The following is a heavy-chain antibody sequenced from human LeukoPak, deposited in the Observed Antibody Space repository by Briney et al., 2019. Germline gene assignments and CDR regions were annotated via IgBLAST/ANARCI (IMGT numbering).Heavy chain of an antibody. CDR1: GYTFTCYY. Sequence: GASVKVSCKASGYTFTCYYMHWVGPAPGQGLGWMGWINPNRGGTNYTQKFQGRVTMTRDTSISTAYMELSRLRSDDTAVYYWGRVVVVASNNWFDPWGQGTLVTVSS. CDR3: GRVVVVASNNWFDP. V-gene: IGHV1-2*02. D-gene: IGHD2-15*01. CDR2: INPNRGGT. J-gene: IGHJ5*02.